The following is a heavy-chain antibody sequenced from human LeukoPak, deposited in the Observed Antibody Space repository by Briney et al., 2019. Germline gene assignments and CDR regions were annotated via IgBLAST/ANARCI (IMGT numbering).Heavy chain of an antibody. D-gene: IGHD3-3*01. CDR3: AKETITIFDYYYYGMDV. CDR2: ISGSGGST. J-gene: IGHJ6*02. CDR1: GFTFSSYA. V-gene: IGHV3-23*01. Sequence: GGALRLSCAASGFTFSSYAMSWVRQAPGKGVEWVSAISGSGGSTYYADSVKGRFTISRDNSKNPLYLQMNSLRAEDTAVYYCAKETITIFDYYYYGMDVWGQGTTVTVSS.